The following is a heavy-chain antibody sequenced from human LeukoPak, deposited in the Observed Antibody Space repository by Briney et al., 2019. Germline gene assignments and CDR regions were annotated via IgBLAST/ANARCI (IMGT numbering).Heavy chain of an antibody. CDR1: GFTFSSYS. Sequence: PGRSLRLSCAASGFTFSSYSMNWVRQAPGKGLEWVSSISSSSSYIYYADSVKGRFTISRDNAKNSLYLQMNSLRAEDTAVYYCARSLLWFGGDDYWGQGTLVTVSS. J-gene: IGHJ4*02. CDR2: ISSSSSYI. V-gene: IGHV3-21*01. CDR3: ARSLLWFGGDDY. D-gene: IGHD3-10*01.